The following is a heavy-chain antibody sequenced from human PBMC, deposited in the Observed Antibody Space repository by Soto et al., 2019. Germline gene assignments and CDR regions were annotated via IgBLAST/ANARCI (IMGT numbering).Heavy chain of an antibody. CDR3: SQGIVATIGGGYYYGLDV. V-gene: IGHV3-15*01. CDR1: GFTFSNAW. D-gene: IGHD5-12*01. CDR2: IKSKTDGGTT. J-gene: IGHJ6*02. Sequence: EVQLVESGGGLVKPGGSLRLSCAASGFTFSNAWMSWVRQASGKGLEWVGRIKSKTDGGTTDYAAPVKGRFTISRDDSKNTLYLQMNSLKTEDTAVYYCSQGIVATIGGGYYYGLDVWGQGTTVTVSS.